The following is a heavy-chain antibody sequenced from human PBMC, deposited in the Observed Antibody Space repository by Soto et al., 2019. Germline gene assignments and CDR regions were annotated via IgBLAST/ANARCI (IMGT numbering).Heavy chain of an antibody. V-gene: IGHV5-10-1*01. CDR1: GYSFTSYW. D-gene: IGHD6-13*01. J-gene: IGHJ6*02. CDR3: ARQGYSSSWYYSYYYYSGMDV. CDR2: IDPSDSYT. Sequence: GESLKISCKGSGYSFTSYWISWVRQMPGKGLEWMGRIDPSDSYTNYSPSFQGHVTISADKSISTAYLQWSSLKASDTAMYYCARQGYSSSWYYSYYYYSGMDVWGQGTTVTVSS.